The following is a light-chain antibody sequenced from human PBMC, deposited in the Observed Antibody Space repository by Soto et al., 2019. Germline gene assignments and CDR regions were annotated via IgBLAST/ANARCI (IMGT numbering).Light chain of an antibody. CDR1: NIGSKS. Sequence: SYELTQPPSVSVAPGKTARITCGGNNIGSKSVHWYQQKPGQAPVLVIYYDSDRPSGIPERFSGSNSGNTATLTISRVEAGDEADYYCKVWDSSSDHEVFGTGTKLTVL. V-gene: IGLV3-21*04. J-gene: IGLJ1*01. CDR2: YDS. CDR3: KVWDSSSDHEV.